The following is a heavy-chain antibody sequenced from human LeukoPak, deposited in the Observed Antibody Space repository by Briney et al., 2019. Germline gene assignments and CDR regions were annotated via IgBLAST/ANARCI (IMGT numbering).Heavy chain of an antibody. CDR1: GFTFSSYS. CDR2: ISSSSSYI. J-gene: IGHJ5*02. D-gene: IGHD4-17*01. V-gene: IGHV3-21*01. CDR3: AGDPPHPTTDWFDP. Sequence: GGSLRLSCAASGFTFSSYSMNWVRQAPGKGLEWVSSISSSSSYIYYADSVKGRFTISRDNAKNSLYLQMNSLRAEDTAVYYCAGDPPHPTTDWFDPWGQGTLVTVSS.